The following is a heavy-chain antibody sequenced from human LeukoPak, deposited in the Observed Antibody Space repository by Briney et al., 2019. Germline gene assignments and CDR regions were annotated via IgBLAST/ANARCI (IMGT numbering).Heavy chain of an antibody. J-gene: IGHJ4*02. CDR1: GFTFSSYW. D-gene: IGHD3-10*01. V-gene: IGHV3-7*01. CDR3: ARDGFGFGELWYFDY. Sequence: PGGSLRLSCAASGFTFSSYWMSWARQAPGKGLEWVANIKQDGSEKYYVDSVKGRFTISRDNAKNSLYLQMNSLRAEDTAVYYCARDGFGFGELWYFDYWGQGTLVTVSS. CDR2: IKQDGSEK.